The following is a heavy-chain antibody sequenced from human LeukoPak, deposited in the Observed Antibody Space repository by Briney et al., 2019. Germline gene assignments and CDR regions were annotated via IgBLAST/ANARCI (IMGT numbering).Heavy chain of an antibody. CDR2: IYTSGST. J-gene: IGHJ3*02. CDR3: AREAPYYYDSSGYYPDAFDI. V-gene: IGHV4-61*02. Sequence: SETLSLTCTVSGGSISSGSYYWSWIRQPAGKGLEWIGRIYTSGSTNYNPSLKSRVTISVDTSKNQFSLKLSSVTAADTAVYYCAREAPYYYDSSGYYPDAFDIWGQGTMVTVSS. D-gene: IGHD3-22*01. CDR1: GGSISSGSYY.